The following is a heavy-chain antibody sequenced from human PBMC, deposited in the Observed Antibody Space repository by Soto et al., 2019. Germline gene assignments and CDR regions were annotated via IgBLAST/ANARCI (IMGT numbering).Heavy chain of an antibody. CDR2: ISPSDSNI. CDR3: ARLGLAATYSYGMDV. V-gene: IGHV5-10-1*01. CDR1: GYSFMSYW. D-gene: IGHD2-15*01. Sequence: GESLKISCKGSGYSFMSYWISWVRQMPGRGLEWMGGISPSDSNIDYSPSFQGHVTISADMSTSTAYLKWSSLRASDTAIYYCARLGLAATYSYGMDVWGQGTTVTVSS. J-gene: IGHJ6*02.